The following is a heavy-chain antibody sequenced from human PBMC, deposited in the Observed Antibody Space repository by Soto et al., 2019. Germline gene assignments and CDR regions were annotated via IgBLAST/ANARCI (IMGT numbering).Heavy chain of an antibody. CDR3: ARFTSDY. Sequence: SETLSLTCAVYGGSFSGYYWSWIRQPPGKGLEWIGEINHSGSTNYNPSLKSRVTISVDTSKNQFSLKLSSVTAADTAVYYCARFTSDYWGPGTLVTVSS. V-gene: IGHV4-34*01. J-gene: IGHJ4*02. CDR2: INHSGST. CDR1: GGSFSGYY.